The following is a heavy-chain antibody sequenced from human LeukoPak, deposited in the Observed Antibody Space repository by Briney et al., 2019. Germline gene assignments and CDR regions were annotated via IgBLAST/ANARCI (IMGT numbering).Heavy chain of an antibody. CDR2: IYHSGST. CDR1: GASISNFY. V-gene: IGHV4-59*12. J-gene: IGHJ4*02. D-gene: IGHD5-12*01. Sequence: PSETLSLTCTVSGASISNFYWTWVRQPPGKGLEWIGYIYHSGSTNYNPSLKSRVTISVDTSKNQFSLKLSSVTAADTAVYYCVSRGLRLRNNFDYWGQGTLVTVSS. CDR3: VSRGLRLRNNFDY.